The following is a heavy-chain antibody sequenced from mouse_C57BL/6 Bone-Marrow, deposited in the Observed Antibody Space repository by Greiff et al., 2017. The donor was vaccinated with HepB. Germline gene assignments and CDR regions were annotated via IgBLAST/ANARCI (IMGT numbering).Heavy chain of an antibody. D-gene: IGHD1-1*01. Sequence: QVQLQQPGAELVKPGASVKMSCKASGYTFTSYWITWVKQRPGQGLEWIGDIYPGSGSTNYNEKFKSKATLTVDTSSSTAYMQLSSLTSEDSAVYYCARSALLRYQLRGWAMDYWGQGTSVTVSS. CDR1: GYTFTSYW. CDR3: ARSALLRYQLRGWAMDY. J-gene: IGHJ4*01. CDR2: IYPGSGST. V-gene: IGHV1-55*01.